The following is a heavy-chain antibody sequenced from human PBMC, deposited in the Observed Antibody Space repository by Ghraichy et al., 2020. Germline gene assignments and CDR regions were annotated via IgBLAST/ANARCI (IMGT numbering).Heavy chain of an antibody. Sequence: ASVKVSCKVSGYTLTELSMHWVRQAPVKVLEWMGGFDPEDGETIYAQKFQGRVTMTEDTSTDTAYMELSSLRSEDTAVYYCATVYDSSGYLDYWGQGTLVTVSS. D-gene: IGHD3-22*01. CDR2: FDPEDGET. CDR1: GYTLTELS. V-gene: IGHV1-24*01. J-gene: IGHJ4*02. CDR3: ATVYDSSGYLDY.